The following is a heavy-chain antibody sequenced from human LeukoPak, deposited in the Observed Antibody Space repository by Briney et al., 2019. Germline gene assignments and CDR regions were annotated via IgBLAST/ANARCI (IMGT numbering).Heavy chain of an antibody. Sequence: GGSLRPSCAASGFTFSTSAMHWVRQAPGKGLEWVAVISYDGSNKYYADSVKGRFTISRDNSKNTLYLQMNSLRAEDTAVYFCARDNGGAYYRVVYYFDYWGQGTLVTVSS. J-gene: IGHJ4*02. CDR2: ISYDGSNK. V-gene: IGHV3-30*04. CDR1: GFTFSTSA. D-gene: IGHD3-22*01. CDR3: ARDNGGAYYRVVYYFDY.